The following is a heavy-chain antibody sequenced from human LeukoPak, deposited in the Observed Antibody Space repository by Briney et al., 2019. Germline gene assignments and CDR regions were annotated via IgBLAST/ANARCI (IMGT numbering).Heavy chain of an antibody. CDR2: LGHEGTNK. J-gene: IGHJ4*02. CDR3: AKDGHWTFDY. CDR1: GFTFSSSG. V-gene: IGHV3-30*02. Sequence: GRSLRLSCAASGFTFSSSGTHWVRQAPGKGLAWVAFLGHEGTNKYYADSVKGRFTISRDDSKNTLFLQMNSLRPEDTAVYYCAKDGHWTFDYWGQGTLVTVSS. D-gene: IGHD1-1*01.